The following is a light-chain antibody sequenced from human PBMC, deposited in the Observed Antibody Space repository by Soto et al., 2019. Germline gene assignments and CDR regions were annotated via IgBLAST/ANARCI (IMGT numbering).Light chain of an antibody. Sequence: EIVLTQSPATLSLSRGERATLSCRASQSVSSYLAWYQQKPGQAPRLLIYDASNRATGIPARFSGSGSGTDFTPTISSLEPEDFAVYYCQQRSNWPAFGQGTKVDTK. CDR2: DAS. J-gene: IGKJ1*01. V-gene: IGKV3-11*01. CDR3: QQRSNWPA. CDR1: QSVSSY.